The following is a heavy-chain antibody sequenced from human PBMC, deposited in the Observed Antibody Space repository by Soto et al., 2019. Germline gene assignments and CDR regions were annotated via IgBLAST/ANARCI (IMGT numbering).Heavy chain of an antibody. CDR3: ARNGTYSSSLSQYSGMDV. Sequence: GASVKVSFKAAGGTFADFIMNWVRQTPGQGLEWMGGIVPMFGTPTYAEKFKGRVTISATGSTSTAYMELTSLRSEDTAVYYCARNGTYSSSLSQYSGMDVWGQGTTVTVSS. CDR1: GGTFADFI. D-gene: IGHD6-6*01. J-gene: IGHJ6*02. V-gene: IGHV1-69*13. CDR2: IVPMFGTP.